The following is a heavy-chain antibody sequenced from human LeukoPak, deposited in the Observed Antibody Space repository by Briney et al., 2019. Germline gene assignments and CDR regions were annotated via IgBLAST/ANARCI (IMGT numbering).Heavy chain of an antibody. CDR2: IYYSGST. CDR3: ARFAYGSVDY. D-gene: IGHD3-10*01. V-gene: IGHV4-59*01. CDR1: GGSISSYY. Sequence: RSETRSLTCTVPGGSISSYYWSWIRQPPVKELEWIGYIYYSGSTNHNPSLKSRVTISVDTSKNQFSLKLSSVTAADTAVYYCARFAYGSVDYWGQGTLVTVSS. J-gene: IGHJ4*02.